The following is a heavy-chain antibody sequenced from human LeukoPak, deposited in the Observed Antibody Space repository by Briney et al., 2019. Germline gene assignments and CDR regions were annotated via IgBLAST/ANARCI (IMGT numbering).Heavy chain of an antibody. Sequence: GASLRLSCAASGFTFSSYAMSWVRQAPRKGLEWVSAISGSGGSTYYADSVKGRFTISRDNSKNTLYLQMNSLRAEDTAVYYCAKASSSWFDYYYGMDVWGQGTTVTVSS. V-gene: IGHV3-23*01. CDR3: AKASSSWFDYYYGMDV. J-gene: IGHJ6*02. D-gene: IGHD6-13*01. CDR2: ISGSGGST. CDR1: GFTFSSYA.